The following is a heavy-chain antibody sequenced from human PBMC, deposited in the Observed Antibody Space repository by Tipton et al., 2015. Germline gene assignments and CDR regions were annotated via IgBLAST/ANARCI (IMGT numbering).Heavy chain of an antibody. Sequence: TLSLTCTVSGGSISSYHWNWIRQSPGKGLEWIGYIYYTGSTNYNPSLKSRVHISRDTSKNQFSLKLSSVTAADTAVYYCALVRGIAAAVDAFDIWGQGTMVTVSS. V-gene: IGHV4-59*01. D-gene: IGHD6-13*01. J-gene: IGHJ3*02. CDR3: ALVRGIAAAVDAFDI. CDR1: GGSISSYH. CDR2: IYYTGST.